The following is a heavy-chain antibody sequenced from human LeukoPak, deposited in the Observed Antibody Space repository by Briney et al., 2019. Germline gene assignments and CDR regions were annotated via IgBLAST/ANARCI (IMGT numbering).Heavy chain of an antibody. J-gene: IGHJ6*01. D-gene: IGHD3-16*01. V-gene: IGHV4-34*01. Sequence: SETLSLTCAVYGGSFSGYYWSWIRQAPGRGLEWIGEISQSGSTNYNPSLKSRITMSVDTSKNQFSPQLRSMTAADTAVYFCARATDDEFYLYY. CDR3: ARATDDEFYLYY. CDR1: GGSFSGYY. CDR2: ISQSGST.